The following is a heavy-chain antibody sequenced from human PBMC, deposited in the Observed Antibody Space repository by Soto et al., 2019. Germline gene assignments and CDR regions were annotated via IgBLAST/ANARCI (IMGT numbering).Heavy chain of an antibody. CDR3: ARFSVLRFLEWFPYYFDY. CDR2: IYPGDSDT. CDR1: GYSFTSYW. V-gene: IGHV5-51*01. D-gene: IGHD3-3*01. Sequence: SLKISCKGSGYSFTSYWIGWVRQMPGKGLEWMGIIYPGDSDTRYSPSFQGQVTISADKSISTAYLQWSSLKASDTAMYYCARFSVLRFLEWFPYYFDYWGQGTLVTVSS. J-gene: IGHJ4*02.